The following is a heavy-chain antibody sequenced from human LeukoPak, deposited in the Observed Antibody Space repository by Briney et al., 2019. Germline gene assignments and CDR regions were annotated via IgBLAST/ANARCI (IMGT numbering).Heavy chain of an antibody. J-gene: IGHJ4*02. CDR1: GFSFDDFT. Sequence: GGSLRLSCAASGFSFDDFTMHWVRQAPGKGPEWVSLISWDGGLTDYADSAEGRFTISRDNSENSLYLQMISLRSEDTALYFCAKENYLGDHFFDSWGQGTLVTVSS. D-gene: IGHD2-21*02. CDR3: AKENYLGDHFFDS. V-gene: IGHV3-43*01. CDR2: ISWDGGLT.